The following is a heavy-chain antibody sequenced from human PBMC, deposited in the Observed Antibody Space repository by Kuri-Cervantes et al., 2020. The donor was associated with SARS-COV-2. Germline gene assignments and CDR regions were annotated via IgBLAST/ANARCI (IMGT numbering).Heavy chain of an antibody. CDR3: ARSPGDGDYDPFDY. J-gene: IGHJ4*02. CDR1: GFTFSNAW. V-gene: IGHV3-74*01. Sequence: GESLKISCAASGFTFSNAWMHWVRQAPGKGLVWVSRIDSDGSSTSYADSVKGRFTISRDNAKNSLYLQMNSLRAEDTAVYYCARSPGDGDYDPFDYWGQGTLVTVSS. CDR2: IDSDGSST. D-gene: IGHD4-17*01.